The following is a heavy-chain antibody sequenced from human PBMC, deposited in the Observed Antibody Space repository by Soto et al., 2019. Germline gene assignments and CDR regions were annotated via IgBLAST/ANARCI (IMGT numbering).Heavy chain of an antibody. CDR3: AKDGGYSSGRYGA. CDR1: GFTFDDYA. Sequence: CLRLSCAASGFTFDDYAMHWVRQAPGKGLEWVSGISWNSGSIGYADSVKGRFTISRDNAKNSLYLQMNSLRAEDTALYYCAKDGGYSSGRYGAWGQGTLVTVSS. CDR2: ISWNSGSI. D-gene: IGHD6-19*01. J-gene: IGHJ5*02. V-gene: IGHV3-9*01.